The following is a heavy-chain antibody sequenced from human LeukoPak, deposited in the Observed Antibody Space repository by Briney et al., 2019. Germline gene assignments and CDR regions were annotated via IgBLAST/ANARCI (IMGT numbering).Heavy chain of an antibody. D-gene: IGHD1-26*01. V-gene: IGHV1-8*03. Sequence: ASVKVSCKASGYTFTSYDINWVRQATGQGLEWMGWMNPNSGNTGYAQKFQGRVTITRNTSISTAYMELSSLRSEDTAVYYCARGPKWELLRYYFDYWGQGTLVTVSS. CDR1: GYTFTSYD. CDR3: ARGPKWELLRYYFDY. CDR2: MNPNSGNT. J-gene: IGHJ4*02.